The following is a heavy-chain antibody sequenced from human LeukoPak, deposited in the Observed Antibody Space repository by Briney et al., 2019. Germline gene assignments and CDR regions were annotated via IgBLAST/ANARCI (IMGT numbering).Heavy chain of an antibody. D-gene: IGHD1-1*01. Sequence: GGSLRLSCAASGFTFSSYWMSWVRQAPGKGLEWVANIKQDGSEKYYVDSVKGRFTISRDNAKNSLYLQMSSLRAEDTALYYCARVRTGAYYFDYWGQGTLVTVSS. V-gene: IGHV3-7*04. CDR1: GFTFSSYW. J-gene: IGHJ4*02. CDR3: ARVRTGAYYFDY. CDR2: IKQDGSEK.